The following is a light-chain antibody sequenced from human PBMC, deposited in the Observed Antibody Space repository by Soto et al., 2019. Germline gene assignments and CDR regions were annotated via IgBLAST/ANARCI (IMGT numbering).Light chain of an antibody. Sequence: QSALTQPASVSGSPGQSITISCTGTSSDVGGYNFVSWYQQHPGKAPKLMIYEVSKRPSGVSNRFSGSKSGNTASLTISGLQAEDEADYYCCSYAGSPHWVVCGGTKLTVL. CDR1: SSDVGGYNF. CDR3: CSYAGSPHWV. CDR2: EVS. V-gene: IGLV2-23*02. J-gene: IGLJ3*02.